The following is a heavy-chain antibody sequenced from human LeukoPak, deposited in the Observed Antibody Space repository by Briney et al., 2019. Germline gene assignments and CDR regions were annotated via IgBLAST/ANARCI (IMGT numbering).Heavy chain of an antibody. CDR2: INPSGDST. V-gene: IGHV1-46*01. D-gene: IGHD5-12*01. Sequence: ASVKVSCKASGYTFITYYIHWVRRAPGQGLEWMGIINPSGDSTTYAQKFQGRVTMTRDTSTSTVYMELSSLTSEDTAVYYCARRYSDYAETALDYWGQGTLVTVSS. J-gene: IGHJ4*02. CDR1: GYTFITYY. CDR3: ARRYSDYAETALDY.